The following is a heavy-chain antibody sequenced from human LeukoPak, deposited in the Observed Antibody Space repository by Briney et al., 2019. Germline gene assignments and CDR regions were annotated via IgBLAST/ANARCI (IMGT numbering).Heavy chain of an antibody. V-gene: IGHV1-2*02. J-gene: IGHJ4*02. Sequence: ASVKVSCKASGYTFSDYYVHWVRRAPGQGLEWVGWISPYSGGTNYAQKFQGRVTMTRDTSITTAYMELNSLRAEDTAVYYCVRESGYSFDYWGQGSLVTVSS. CDR3: VRESGYSFDY. CDR1: GYTFSDYY. D-gene: IGHD3-3*01. CDR2: ISPYSGGT.